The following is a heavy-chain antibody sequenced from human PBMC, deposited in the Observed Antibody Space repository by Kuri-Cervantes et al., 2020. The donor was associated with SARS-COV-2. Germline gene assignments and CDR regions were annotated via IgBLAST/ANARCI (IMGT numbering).Heavy chain of an antibody. CDR1: GFDSDNYA. CDR3: AKMSGDRGGAFEI. Sequence: GGSLRLSCAASGFDSDNYAMQWVRRAPGKGLEWVSYISYNSDTIRYAASVKGRFSIFRDDAKNSVFLQMNNLRSEDMALYYCAKMSGDRGGAFEIWGQGTMVTVSS. J-gene: IGHJ3*02. CDR2: ISYNSDTI. V-gene: IGHV3-9*02. D-gene: IGHD2-15*01.